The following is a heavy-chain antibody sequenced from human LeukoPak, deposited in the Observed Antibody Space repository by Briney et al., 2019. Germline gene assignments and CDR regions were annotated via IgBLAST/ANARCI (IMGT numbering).Heavy chain of an antibody. CDR3: ARDMIIMVQGVPYGVDV. CDR1: GYTFTSYG. V-gene: IGHV1-2*06. D-gene: IGHD3-10*01. CDR2: INPNSGGT. J-gene: IGHJ6*02. Sequence: ASVKVSCKASGYTFTSYGISWVRQAPGEGLEWMGRINPNSGGTNYAQKFQGRVTMTRDTSISTAYMELNRLSSDDTAVYYCARDMIIMVQGVPYGVDVWGQGTPVTVSS.